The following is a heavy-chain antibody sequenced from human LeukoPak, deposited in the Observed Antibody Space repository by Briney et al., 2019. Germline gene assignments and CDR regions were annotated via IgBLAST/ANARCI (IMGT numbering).Heavy chain of an antibody. V-gene: IGHV3-30*02. D-gene: IGHD2-2*01. CDR3: AKDLGDIVVVPAAIPYRAFDI. CDR1: GFTFSSYG. Sequence: GGSLRLSCAASGFTFSSYGMHWVRQAPGKGLEWVAFIRYDGSNKYYADSVKGRFTISRDNSKNTLYLQMNSLRAEDTAVYYCAKDLGDIVVVPAAIPYRAFDIWGQGTMVTVSS. CDR2: IRYDGSNK. J-gene: IGHJ3*02.